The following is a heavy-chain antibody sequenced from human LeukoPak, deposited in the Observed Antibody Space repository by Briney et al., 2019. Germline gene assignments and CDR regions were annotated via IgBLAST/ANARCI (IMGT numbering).Heavy chain of an antibody. CDR1: GFTFSSYA. CDR2: ISGSGGST. J-gene: IGHJ4*02. D-gene: IGHD6-13*01. V-gene: IGHV3-23*01. CDR3: AKGPIANGYYFEY. Sequence: PGGSLRLSCAASGFTFSSYAMSWVRQAPGKGLEWVSTISGSGGSTYYADSVKGRFTTSRDNSKNTLYLQMNSLRAEDTAVYYCAKGPIANGYYFEYWGQGSLVTVSS.